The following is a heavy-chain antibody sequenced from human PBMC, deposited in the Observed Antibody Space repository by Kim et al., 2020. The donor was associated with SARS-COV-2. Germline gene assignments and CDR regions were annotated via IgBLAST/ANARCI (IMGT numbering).Heavy chain of an antibody. J-gene: IGHJ4*02. V-gene: IGHV4-4*02. CDR3: ARGYYYYDSSGYYGLDY. CDR1: GGSISSSNW. D-gene: IGHD3-22*01. CDR2: IYHSGST. Sequence: SETLSLTCAVSGGSISSSNWWSWVRQPPGKGLEWIGEIYHSGSTNYNPSLKSRVTISVDKSKNQFSLKLSSVTAADTAVYYCARGYYYYDSSGYYGLDYWGQGTLVTVSS.